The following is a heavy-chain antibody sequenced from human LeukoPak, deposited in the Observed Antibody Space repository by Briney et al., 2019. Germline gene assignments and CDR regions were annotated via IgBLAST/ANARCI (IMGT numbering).Heavy chain of an antibody. D-gene: IGHD1-20*01. Sequence: GASVKVSCKASGYTFTNYYMHWVQQAPGKGLEWMGRVDPEDGETIYAEKFQGRVTITADTSTDTVYMELSSLRSEDTAVYYCATAFGYNWNYFDYWGQGTLVTVSS. CDR1: GYTFTNYY. J-gene: IGHJ4*02. CDR3: ATAFGYNWNYFDY. V-gene: IGHV1-69-2*01. CDR2: VDPEDGET.